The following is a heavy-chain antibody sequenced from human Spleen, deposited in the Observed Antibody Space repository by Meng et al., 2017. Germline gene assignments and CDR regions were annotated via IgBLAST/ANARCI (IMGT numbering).Heavy chain of an antibody. CDR3: ARHRYCGSGYYYYGMDV. CDR2: IYPGDSDT. D-gene: IGHD3-10*01. CDR1: GYSFTSYW. J-gene: IGHJ6*02. V-gene: IGHV5-51*01. Sequence: GESLKISCKGSGYSFTSYWIGWVRQTPGKGLEWMGIIYPGDSDTRYSPSLQGQVTISVDKSISTAYLQWSSLKASDTAMYYCARHRYCGSGYYYYGMDVWGQGTMVTVSS.